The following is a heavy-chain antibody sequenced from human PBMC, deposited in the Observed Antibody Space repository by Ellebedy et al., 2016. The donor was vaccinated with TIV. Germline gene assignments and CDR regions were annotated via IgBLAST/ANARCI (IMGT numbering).Heavy chain of an antibody. CDR2: IVVGSGNT. J-gene: IGHJ4*02. D-gene: IGHD5-24*01. Sequence: SVKVSXXASGFTFTSSAVQWVRQARGQRLEWIGWIVVGSGNTNYAQKFQERVTITRDMSTSTAYMELSSLRSEDTAVYYCARARGGYNGDYWGQGTLVTVSS. CDR1: GFTFTSSA. CDR3: ARARGGYNGDY. V-gene: IGHV1-58*01.